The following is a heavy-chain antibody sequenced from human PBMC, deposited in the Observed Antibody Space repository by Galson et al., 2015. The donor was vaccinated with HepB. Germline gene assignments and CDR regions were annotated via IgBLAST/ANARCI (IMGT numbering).Heavy chain of an antibody. D-gene: IGHD6-13*01. CDR2: ISYDGSNK. V-gene: IGHV3-30*18. CDR1: GFTFSSYG. Sequence: SLRLSCAASGFTFSSYGMHWVRQAPGKGLEWVAVISYDGSNKYYADSVKGRFTISRDNSKNTLYLEMNSLRAEDTAVYYCAKDGGYSSSWYGDYYYGMDVWGQGTTVTVSS. J-gene: IGHJ6*02. CDR3: AKDGGYSSSWYGDYYYGMDV.